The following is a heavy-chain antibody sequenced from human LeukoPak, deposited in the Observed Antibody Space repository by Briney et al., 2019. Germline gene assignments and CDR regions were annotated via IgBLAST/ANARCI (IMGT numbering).Heavy chain of an antibody. J-gene: IGHJ3*02. CDR1: GDIVSTNSAA. Sequence: SQTLSLTCAISGDIVSTNSAAWHWIRQSPSRGLEWLGRTYYSSKWYNAYAVSVKSRIKINPDTSKNQFSLHLNSVTPEDTAVYYCARDFECCRNDAFDIWGQGTMVTVSS. V-gene: IGHV6-1*01. D-gene: IGHD1-14*01. CDR3: ARDFECCRNDAFDI. CDR2: TYYSSKWYN.